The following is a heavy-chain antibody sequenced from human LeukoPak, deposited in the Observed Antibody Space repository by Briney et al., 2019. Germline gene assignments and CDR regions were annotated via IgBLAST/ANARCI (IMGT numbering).Heavy chain of an antibody. V-gene: IGHV3-7*05. CDR3: ARDYVWGSDRYTDY. J-gene: IGHJ4*02. CDR2: IRQDGSEK. Sequence: GGSLRLSCAASGFTFSNYWMTWVRQAPGRGLGWVANIRQDGSEKYYVDSVKGRFTISRDNAKNSLYLQMNSLRAEDTAVYYCARDYVWGSDRYTDYWGQGTLVTVSS. D-gene: IGHD3-16*02. CDR1: GFTFSNYW.